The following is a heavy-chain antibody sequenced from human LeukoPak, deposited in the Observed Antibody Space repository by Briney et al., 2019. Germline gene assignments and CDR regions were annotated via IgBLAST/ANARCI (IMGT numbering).Heavy chain of an antibody. CDR3: ARAASRLRYFDWSSYYFDY. V-gene: IGHV1-69*13. CDR1: GGTFSSYA. D-gene: IGHD3-9*01. Sequence: SVKVSCKASGGTFSSYAISWVRQAPGQGLEWMGGIIPIFGTANYAQKFQGRVTITADESTSTAYMELSSLRSEDTAVYYCARAASRLRYFDWSSYYFDYWGQGTLVTVSS. CDR2: IIPIFGTA. J-gene: IGHJ4*02.